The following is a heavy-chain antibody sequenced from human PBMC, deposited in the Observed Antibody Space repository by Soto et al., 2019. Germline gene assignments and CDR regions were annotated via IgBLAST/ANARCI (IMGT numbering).Heavy chain of an antibody. J-gene: IGHJ5*02. Sequence: GESLKISCKGSGYSFTSYWISWVRQMPGKGLEWMGRIDPSDSYTNYSPSFQGHVTISADKSISTAYLQWSSLKASDTATYYCARLLVSSSWPFDPWGQGTLVTVSS. D-gene: IGHD6-13*01. CDR3: ARLLVSSSWPFDP. V-gene: IGHV5-10-1*01. CDR2: IDPSDSYT. CDR1: GYSFTSYW.